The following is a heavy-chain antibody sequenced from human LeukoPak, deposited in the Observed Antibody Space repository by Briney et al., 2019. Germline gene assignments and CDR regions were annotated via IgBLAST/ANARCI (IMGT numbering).Heavy chain of an antibody. J-gene: IGHJ6*02. Sequence: PGGSLRLSCAASGFTFSSYAMLWVRQAPGKGLEWVAVISYDGSNKYYADSVKGRFTIYRDNSKNTLYLQMNSLRAEDTAVYYCARDREQQLVLDYYYGMDVWGQGTTVTVSS. V-gene: IGHV3-30*04. D-gene: IGHD6-13*01. CDR2: ISYDGSNK. CDR1: GFTFSSYA. CDR3: ARDREQQLVLDYYYGMDV.